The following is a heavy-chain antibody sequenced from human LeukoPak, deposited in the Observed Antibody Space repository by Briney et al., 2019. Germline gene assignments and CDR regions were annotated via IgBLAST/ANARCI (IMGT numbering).Heavy chain of an antibody. CDR3: ARAILGYCSSTSCWPEDI. V-gene: IGHV3-23*01. D-gene: IGHD2-2*01. CDR1: GFTFSSYA. J-gene: IGHJ3*02. CDR2: ISGSGGST. Sequence: PGGSLRLSCAASGFTFSSYAMSWVRQAPGKGLEWVSAISGSGGSTYYADSVKGRFTISRDNSKNTLYLQMNSLRAEDTAVYYCARAILGYCSSTSCWPEDIWGQGTMVTVSS.